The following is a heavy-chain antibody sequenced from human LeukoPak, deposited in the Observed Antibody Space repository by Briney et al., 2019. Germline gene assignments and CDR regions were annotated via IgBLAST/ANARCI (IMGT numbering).Heavy chain of an antibody. CDR2: ISYDGSNK. D-gene: IGHD6-19*01. CDR1: AFAFSSYG. Sequence: GGSLRLSCAASAFAFSSYGMHWVRQAPGKGLEWVAVISYDGSNKYYADSVKGRFTISRDNSKNTLYLQMNSLRAEDTAVYYCARVQYSSGWLSNFDYWGQGTLVTVSS. CDR3: ARVQYSSGWLSNFDY. V-gene: IGHV3-30*19. J-gene: IGHJ4*02.